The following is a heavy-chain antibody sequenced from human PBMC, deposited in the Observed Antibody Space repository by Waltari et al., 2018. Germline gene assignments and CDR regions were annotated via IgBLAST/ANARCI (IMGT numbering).Heavy chain of an antibody. D-gene: IGHD2-8*01. J-gene: IGHJ3*02. Sequence: QVQLVESGGGLVKPGGSLRLSCAVSGFTLTDYYMAWIRQAPGKGLEWVSYISAGGNTLYYTDSVKGRFTISRDNAKNSLYLQMNSLRAEDTAVYYCARDARYCTNGVCYSYTFNIWGQGTMVTVSS. CDR1: GFTLTDYY. V-gene: IGHV3-11*01. CDR3: ARDARYCTNGVCYSYTFNI. CDR2: ISAGGNTL.